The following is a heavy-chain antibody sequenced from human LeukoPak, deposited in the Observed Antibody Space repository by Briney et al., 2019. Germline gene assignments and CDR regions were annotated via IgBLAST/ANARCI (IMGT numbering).Heavy chain of an antibody. CDR1: GFTFSKHW. V-gene: IGHV3-7*01. CDR3: ARDLFRITIVRGVPMDV. CDR2: IKQDGSEK. Sequence: GGSLRLSCAASGFTFSKHWVSWVRQAPGKGLEWLANIKQDGSEKYYVDSVKGRFTISRDNAKNSLYLQMNSLRAEDTAVYYCARDLFRITIVRGVPMDVWGKGTTVTISS. J-gene: IGHJ6*03. D-gene: IGHD3-10*01.